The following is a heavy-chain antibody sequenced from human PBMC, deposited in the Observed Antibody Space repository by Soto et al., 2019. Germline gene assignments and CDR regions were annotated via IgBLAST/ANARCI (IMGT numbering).Heavy chain of an antibody. CDR3: AREGEGYCSGGSCYYFDY. V-gene: IGHV1-69*01. CDR1: GGTFSSYA. CDR2: IIPIFGTA. D-gene: IGHD2-15*01. Sequence: QVQLVQSGAEVKKPGSSVKVSCKASGGTFSSYAISWVRRAPGQGLEWMGGIIPIFGTANYAQKFQGRVTITADESTRTAYMEVSSLRSEAAAVYYCAREGEGYCSGGSCYYFDYWGQGTLVTVSA. J-gene: IGHJ4*02.